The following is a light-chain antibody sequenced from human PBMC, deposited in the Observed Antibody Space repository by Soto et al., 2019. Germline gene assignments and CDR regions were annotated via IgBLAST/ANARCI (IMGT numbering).Light chain of an antibody. CDR3: SSYTRNSTYV. CDR2: EVS. CDR1: SSDVSAYNY. J-gene: IGLJ1*01. Sequence: QSALTQPASVSGSPGQSITISCTGTSSDVSAYNYVSWYQQNSGKAPKLMIYEVSSRPSGVSNRFSGSKSGNKASLTISGLQAEDEADYYCSSYTRNSTYVFGTGTKLTVL. V-gene: IGLV2-14*01.